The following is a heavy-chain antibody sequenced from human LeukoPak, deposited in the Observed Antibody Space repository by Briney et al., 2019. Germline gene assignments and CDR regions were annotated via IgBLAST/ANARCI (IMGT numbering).Heavy chain of an antibody. V-gene: IGHV3-21*01. CDR1: GFTFSSHD. D-gene: IGHD3-22*01. J-gene: IGHJ4*02. CDR2: ITTRSSYI. CDR3: ARDSHYYDSSGYSDY. Sequence: GGSLRLSCAASGFTFSSHDMNWVRQAPGKGLEWVSSITTRSSYIYYADSVKGRFTISRDNANDSLYLQMNSLRAEDTAVYYCARDSHYYDSSGYSDYWGQGTLVTVSS.